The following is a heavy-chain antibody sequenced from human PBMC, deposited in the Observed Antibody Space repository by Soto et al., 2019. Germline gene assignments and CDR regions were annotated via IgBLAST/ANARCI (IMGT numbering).Heavy chain of an antibody. CDR1: GFTFSSYA. CDR2: ISGSGGST. V-gene: IGHV3-23*01. CDR3: LPDVGQPLYSSSSNQNDAFDI. D-gene: IGHD6-6*01. J-gene: IGHJ3*02. Sequence: GGSLRLSCAASGFTFSSYAMSWVRQAPGKGLEWVSAISGSGGSTYYADSVKGRFTISRDNSKNTLYLQMNSLRAEDTAVYYCLPDVGQPLYSSSSNQNDAFDIWGQGTMVTVSS.